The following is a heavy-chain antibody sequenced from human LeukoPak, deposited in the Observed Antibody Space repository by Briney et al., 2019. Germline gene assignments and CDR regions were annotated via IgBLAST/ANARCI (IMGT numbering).Heavy chain of an antibody. J-gene: IGHJ5*02. CDR2: ISGSGGST. V-gene: IGHV3-23*01. CDR3: AKGLEDRHDSSGYYSNWFDP. Sequence: AGGSLTLSCAASGFTFSSFAMTWVRQAPGKGLEWVSAISGSGGSTYYAVTVKGRFTISRDNSKNTFYLQMNSLTAEDTAVYYCAKGLEDRHDSSGYYSNWFDPWGQGTLVTVSS. CDR1: GFTFSSFA. D-gene: IGHD3-22*01.